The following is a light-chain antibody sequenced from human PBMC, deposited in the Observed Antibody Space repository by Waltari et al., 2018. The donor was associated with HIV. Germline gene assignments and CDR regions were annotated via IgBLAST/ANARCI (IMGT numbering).Light chain of an antibody. CDR1: SSDVGDYRS. CDR3: SSFAAGGTQV. J-gene: IGLJ1*01. V-gene: IGLV2-14*01. Sequence: QSALTQPASVSGSPGPSLTISCSGTSSDVGDYRSVSWYQLHPGKAPQLLIFQVNSRPSGVSSRFSGSKSGNTASLTISGLQTEDEGDYYCSSFAAGGTQVFGTGTKVTV. CDR2: QVN.